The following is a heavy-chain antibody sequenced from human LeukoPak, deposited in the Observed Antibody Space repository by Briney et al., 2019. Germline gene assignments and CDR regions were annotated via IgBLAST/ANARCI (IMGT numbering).Heavy chain of an antibody. Sequence: SETLSLTCAVSGGSISSSNWWSWVRQPPGKGLEWIGGIYHSGSTNYNPSLKSRVTISVDKSKNQFSLRLSSVTAADTAVYYCAKGGLAAKDAFDIWGQGTMVTVSS. CDR2: IYHSGST. V-gene: IGHV4-4*02. D-gene: IGHD6-19*01. J-gene: IGHJ3*02. CDR1: GGSISSSNW. CDR3: AKGGLAAKDAFDI.